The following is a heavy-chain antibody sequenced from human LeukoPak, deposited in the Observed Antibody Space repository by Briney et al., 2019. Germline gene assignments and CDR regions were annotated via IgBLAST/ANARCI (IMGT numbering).Heavy chain of an antibody. V-gene: IGHV4-59*08. J-gene: IGHJ6*02. CDR3: ARSIAAAGLYYYYYGMDV. CDR1: GGSISSYY. Sequence: ASETLSLTCTVSGGSISSYYWSWIRQPPGKGLEWIGYIYYSGSTNYNPSLKSRVTISVDTSKNQFSLKLSSVTAADTAVYYCARSIAAAGLYYYYYGMDVWGQGTTVTVSS. CDR2: IYYSGST. D-gene: IGHD6-13*01.